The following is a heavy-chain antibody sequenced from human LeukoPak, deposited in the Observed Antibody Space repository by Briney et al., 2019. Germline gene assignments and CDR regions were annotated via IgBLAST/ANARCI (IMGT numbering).Heavy chain of an antibody. V-gene: IGHV1-69*04. CDR2: IIPILGIA. J-gene: IGHJ6*02. CDR1: GYTFTSYG. CDR3: ARPYRSRSNYYGMDV. Sequence: GASVKVSCKASGYTFTSYGISWVRQAPGQGLEWMGRIIPILGIANYAQKFQGRVTITADKSTSTAYMELSSLRSEDTAVYYCARPYRSRSNYYGMDVWGQGTTVTVSS. D-gene: IGHD1-14*01.